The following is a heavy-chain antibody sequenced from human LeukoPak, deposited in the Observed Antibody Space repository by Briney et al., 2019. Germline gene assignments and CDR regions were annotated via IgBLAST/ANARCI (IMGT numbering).Heavy chain of an antibody. CDR2: MNEDGTSA. J-gene: IGHJ4*02. V-gene: IGHV3-74*01. D-gene: IGHD5-18*01. CDR1: GFGFSVYW. CDR3: ARVPTNSYGFGQ. Sequence: GGSLRLSCAASGFGFSVYWMHWVRQAPRKGLVWVAHMNEDGTSASHADSVKGRFTISRDNAKNTLYLQMNSLTVEDTAVYYCARVPTNSYGFGQWGQGSLVTVSS.